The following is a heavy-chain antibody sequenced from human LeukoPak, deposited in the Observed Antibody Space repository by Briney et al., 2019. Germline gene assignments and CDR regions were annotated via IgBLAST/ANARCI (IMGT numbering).Heavy chain of an antibody. Sequence: SQTLSLTCTVSGGPISSGSYYWSWIRQPAGKGLEWIGRIYTSGSTNYNPSLKSRVTISVDTSKNQFSLKLSSVTAADTAVYYCARSFDWLLVAFDYWGQGTLVTVSS. D-gene: IGHD3-9*01. J-gene: IGHJ4*02. CDR2: IYTSGST. CDR1: GGPISSGSYY. CDR3: ARSFDWLLVAFDY. V-gene: IGHV4-61*02.